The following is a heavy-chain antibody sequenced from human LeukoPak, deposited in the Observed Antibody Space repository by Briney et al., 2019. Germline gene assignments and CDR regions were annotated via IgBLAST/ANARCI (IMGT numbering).Heavy chain of an antibody. CDR2: IRYDGSNK. V-gene: IGHV3-30*02. J-gene: IGHJ3*02. Sequence: GGSLRLSCAASGFTFSSYGMHWVRQAPGKGLEWVAFIRYDGSNKYYADSVKGRFTISRDNSKNTLYLQMNSLRAEDTAVYYCASQSMTTVTTVAFDIWGQGTMVTVSS. CDR1: GFTFSSYG. D-gene: IGHD4-17*01. CDR3: ASQSMTTVTTVAFDI.